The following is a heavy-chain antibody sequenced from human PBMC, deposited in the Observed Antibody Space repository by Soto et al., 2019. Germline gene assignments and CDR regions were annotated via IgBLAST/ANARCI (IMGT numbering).Heavy chain of an antibody. J-gene: IGHJ6*02. CDR2: INHSGST. CDR1: GGSFSGYY. CDR3: ARDYSSSGMDV. Sequence: SETRSLTCAVYGGSFSGYYWSWIRQPPGKGLEWIGEINHSGSTNNNPYLKSRVTLSVDTSKNPFTLKLSSVTAADTAVYYYARDYSSSGMDVWGQGTTVHVLL. V-gene: IGHV4-34*01. D-gene: IGHD2-21*01.